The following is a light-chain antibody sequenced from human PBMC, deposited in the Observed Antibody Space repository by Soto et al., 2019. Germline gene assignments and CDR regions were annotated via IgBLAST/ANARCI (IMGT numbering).Light chain of an antibody. V-gene: IGKV1-5*01. CDR3: QQYNIYPWT. CDR1: QSITNY. J-gene: IGKJ1*01. CDR2: DAS. Sequence: DIQMTQSPSTLSASVGDRVTITCRTSQSITNYLAWYQHKPGKAPKLLIYDASSLESGVPARFSGSGSEPEFTLTISSRQPDDFATYYCQQYNIYPWTFGQGSRVEIK.